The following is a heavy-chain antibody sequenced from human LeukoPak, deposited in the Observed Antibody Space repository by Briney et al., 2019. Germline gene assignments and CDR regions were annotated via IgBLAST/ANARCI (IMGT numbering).Heavy chain of an antibody. D-gene: IGHD2/OR15-2a*01. CDR2: ISSSGDNT. CDR1: GFTFSSYA. V-gene: IGHV3-23*01. Sequence: GGSLRLSCAASGFTFSSYAMTWVRQAPGKGLEWVSTISSSGDNTYYAASVKGRFSISRDNSKNTLYLQMNSLRADDTALYYCAKDRTATDSTVRFDPWGQGTLVTVSS. J-gene: IGHJ5*02. CDR3: AKDRTATDSTVRFDP.